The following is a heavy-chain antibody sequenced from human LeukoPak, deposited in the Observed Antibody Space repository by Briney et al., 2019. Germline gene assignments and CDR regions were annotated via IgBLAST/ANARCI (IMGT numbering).Heavy chain of an antibody. CDR2: IYYSGST. V-gene: IGHV4-39*07. CDR1: GGSISSSSYY. Sequence: SETLSLTCTVSGGSISSSSYYWGWIRQPPGKGLEWIGRIYYSGSTYYNPSLKSRVTISVDTSKNQFSLKLSSVTAADTAVYYCASCSGWGLYYYYYMDVWGKGTTVTVSS. J-gene: IGHJ6*03. CDR3: ASCSGWGLYYYYYMDV. D-gene: IGHD6-19*01.